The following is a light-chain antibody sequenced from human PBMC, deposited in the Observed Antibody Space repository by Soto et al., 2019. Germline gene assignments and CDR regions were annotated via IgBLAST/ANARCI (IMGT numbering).Light chain of an antibody. V-gene: IGKV1-39*01. CDR1: QSISTN. CDR3: QQYNTYSWT. J-gene: IGKJ1*01. CDR2: AAS. Sequence: DIQMTQSPSSLSASLGDRVAITCRASQSISTNLNWYQQKPGRVPKLLIYAASSLQSGVPSRFSGSGSGTEFTLTISSLQPDDFATYYCQQYNTYSWTFGQGTKVDIK.